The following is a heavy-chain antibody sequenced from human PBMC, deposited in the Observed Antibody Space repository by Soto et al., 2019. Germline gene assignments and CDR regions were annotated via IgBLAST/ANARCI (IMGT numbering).Heavy chain of an antibody. J-gene: IGHJ4*02. D-gene: IGHD1-1*01. V-gene: IGHV1-18*01. CDR2: ISAHNGNT. Sequence: QVHLVQSGAEVKKPGASVKVSCQASGYAFTTYGITWVRQAPGQGLEWMGWISAHNGNTNYAQKLQGRVTVTRDTSTSTASMELRRLRSDDTAVYYCARGRYGDYWGQGALVTVSS. CDR3: ARGRYGDY. CDR1: GYAFTTYG.